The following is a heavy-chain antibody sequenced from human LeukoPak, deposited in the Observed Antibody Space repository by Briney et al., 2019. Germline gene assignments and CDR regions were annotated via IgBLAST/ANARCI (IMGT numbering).Heavy chain of an antibody. CDR3: ARDSRRRYCSSSNCYLGWFDP. CDR2: INHSGST. V-gene: IGHV4-34*01. CDR1: GGSFSGYY. J-gene: IGHJ5*02. D-gene: IGHD2-2*01. Sequence: PSETLSLTCAVYGGSFSGYYWSWIRQPPGKGLEWIGEINHSGSTNYNPSLERRVTISVDTSKNQFSLKLTSVTAADTALYYCARDSRRRYCSSSNCYLGWFDPWGQGTLVTVSS.